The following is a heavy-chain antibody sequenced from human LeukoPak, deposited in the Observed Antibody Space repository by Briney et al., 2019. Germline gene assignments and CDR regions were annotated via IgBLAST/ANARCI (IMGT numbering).Heavy chain of an antibody. CDR3: ATVPVRITMIVVVITGEYYFDY. CDR1: GYTLTELS. V-gene: IGHV1-24*01. J-gene: IGHJ4*02. CDR2: FDPEDGET. Sequence: ASVKVSCKVSGYTLTELSMHWVRQAPGKGLEWMGGFDPEDGETIYAQKFQGRVTMTEDTSTDTAYMELSSLRSEDTAVYYCATVPVRITMIVVVITGEYYFDYWGQGTLVTVSS. D-gene: IGHD3-22*01.